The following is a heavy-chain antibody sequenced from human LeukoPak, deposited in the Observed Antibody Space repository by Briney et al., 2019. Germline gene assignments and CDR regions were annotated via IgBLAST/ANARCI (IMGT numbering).Heavy chain of an antibody. D-gene: IGHD2-2*02. CDR2: IYYRGST. J-gene: IGHJ4*02. V-gene: IGHV4-59*01. CDR3: ARGGLYRPFDY. CDR1: SGSISSYY. Sequence: PSETLSLTCTVSSGSISSYYWSWIRQPPGKGLEWIGYIYYRGSTNYNPSLKSRVTISVDTSKNQFSLKLSSVTAADTAVYYCARGGLYRPFDYWGQGTLVTVSS.